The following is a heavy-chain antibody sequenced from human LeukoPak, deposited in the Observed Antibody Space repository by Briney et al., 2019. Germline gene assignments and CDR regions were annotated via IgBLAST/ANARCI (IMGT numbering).Heavy chain of an antibody. V-gene: IGHV3-30*18. CDR2: ISYDGSNK. J-gene: IGHJ6*02. CDR1: GFTFSSYG. Sequence: PGGSLRLSCAASGFTFSSYGMHWVRQAPGKGLEWVAVISYDGSNKYYADSVKGRFTISRDNSKNTLYLQMSSLRAEDTAVYYCAKEGYDSSGYSGYYGMDVWGQGTTVTVSS. D-gene: IGHD3-22*01. CDR3: AKEGYDSSGYSGYYGMDV.